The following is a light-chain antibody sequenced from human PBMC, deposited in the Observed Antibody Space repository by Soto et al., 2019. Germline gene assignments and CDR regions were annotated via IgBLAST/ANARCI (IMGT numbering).Light chain of an antibody. CDR1: QGISSW. V-gene: IGKV1-12*01. CDR3: EQASSWPRT. CDR2: ATS. Sequence: DIQMTQSPSSVSASVGDRVTITCRAGQGISSWLAWYQQKPGKAPKLLIYATSNLQSGVPSRFSGSGSGTDFTLTISSLEPEDLAAYYCEQASSWPRTFGEGTKVEIK. J-gene: IGKJ4*02.